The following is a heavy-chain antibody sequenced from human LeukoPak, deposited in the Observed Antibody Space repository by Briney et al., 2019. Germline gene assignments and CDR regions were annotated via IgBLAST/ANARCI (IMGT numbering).Heavy chain of an antibody. J-gene: IGHJ4*02. CDR2: IKQDGSEK. D-gene: IGHD2-2*01. CDR3: ARRAAASYYFDY. Sequence: HPGGSLRLSCSASGFTFSHYWMSWVRQAPGKGLEWVANIKQDGSEKYYVDSVKGRFTISRDNAKNSLYLQMNSLRAEDTAVYYCARRAAASYYFDYWGQGTLVTVSS. V-gene: IGHV3-7*01. CDR1: GFTFSHYW.